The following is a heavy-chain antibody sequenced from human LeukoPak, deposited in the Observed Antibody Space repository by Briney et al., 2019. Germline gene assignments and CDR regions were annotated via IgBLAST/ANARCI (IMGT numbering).Heavy chain of an antibody. CDR1: GYGFISSY. J-gene: IGHJ5*02. CDR2: FNPNSGGT. V-gene: IGHV1-2*02. D-gene: IGHD6-13*01. CDR3: ATDSSSSNCFDP. Sequence: GAAVKVSSNAFGYGFISSYYWSGRQPPGQGGEWEGWFNPNSGGTNHNQALQGRVTMTVDTSNNPASLELSGLRSDDTAVYYCATDSSSSNCFDPCGEGTLGT.